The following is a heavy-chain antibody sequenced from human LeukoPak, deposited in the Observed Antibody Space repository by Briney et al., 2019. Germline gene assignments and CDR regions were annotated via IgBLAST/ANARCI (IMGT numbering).Heavy chain of an antibody. CDR3: ASRSSSSWSNFDY. CDR1: GGSISSYY. D-gene: IGHD6-13*01. J-gene: IGHJ4*02. V-gene: IGHV4-59*01. CDR2: ISYNGNT. Sequence: SETLSLTCTVSGGSISSYYWSWIRQPPAKGLEWIGYISYNGNTNYNPSLKSRVTISVDTSKSQFSLRLSSVTAADTAVYYCASRSSSSWSNFDYWGQGTLATVSS.